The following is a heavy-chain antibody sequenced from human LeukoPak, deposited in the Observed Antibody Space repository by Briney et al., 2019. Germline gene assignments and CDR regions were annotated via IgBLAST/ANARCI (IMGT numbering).Heavy chain of an antibody. CDR2: IYYSGST. D-gene: IGHD2-21*01. Sequence: PSETLSLTCTVSGVSISIYSRSWVRQPPGKGLEWIGYIYYSGSTNYNPSLKSRVTISVVSSKKQCSRVLSSVAAAGAAVYYCASGDYCYYFMDVWGKGTTVTVSS. CDR1: GVSISIYS. J-gene: IGHJ6*03. V-gene: IGHV4-59*01. CDR3: ASGDYCYYFMDV.